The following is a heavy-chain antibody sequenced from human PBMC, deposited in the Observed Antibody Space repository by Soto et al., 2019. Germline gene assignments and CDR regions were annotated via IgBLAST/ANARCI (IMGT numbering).Heavy chain of an antibody. CDR1: GFTFTSSA. J-gene: IGHJ6*03. CDR3: AAGTYYDFWRGYPPPLDYYMDV. Sequence: QMQLVQSGPEVKKPGTSVKVSCKASGFTFTSSAMQWVRQARGQRLEWIGWIVVGSGNTNYAQKFQERVTITRDMATSTTNLELSRPGSGDTAVYFCAAGTYYDFWRGYPPPLDYYMDVWSKGTTVTVSS. CDR2: IVVGSGNT. V-gene: IGHV1-58*02. D-gene: IGHD3-3*01.